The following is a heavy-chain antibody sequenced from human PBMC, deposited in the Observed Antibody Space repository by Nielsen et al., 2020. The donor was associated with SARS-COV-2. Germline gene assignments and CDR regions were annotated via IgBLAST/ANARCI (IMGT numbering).Heavy chain of an antibody. J-gene: IGHJ4*02. CDR1: GGSISSYY. V-gene: IGHV4-39*01. CDR2: IYYSGST. D-gene: IGHD6-6*01. Sequence: SETLSLTCTVSGGSISSYYRGWIRQPPGKGLEWIGSIYYSGSTYYNPSLKSRVTISVDTSKNQFSLKLSSVTAADTAVYYCATSRRWGIAARPGSTDYWGQGTLVTVSS. CDR3: ATSRRWGIAARPGSTDY.